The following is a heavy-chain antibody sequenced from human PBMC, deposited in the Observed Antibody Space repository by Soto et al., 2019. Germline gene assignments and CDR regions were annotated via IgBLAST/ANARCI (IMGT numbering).Heavy chain of an antibody. V-gene: IGHV4-34*01. CDR3: ARTTDDSSSWYYFDY. CDR2: INHSGST. CDR1: GGSFSGYY. Sequence: PSETLSLTCAVYGGSFSGYYWSWIRQPPGKGLEWIGEINHSGSTNYNPSLKSRVTISVDTSKNQFSLKLSSVTAADTAVYYCARTTDDSSSWYYFDYWGQGTLVTVSS. D-gene: IGHD6-13*01. J-gene: IGHJ4*02.